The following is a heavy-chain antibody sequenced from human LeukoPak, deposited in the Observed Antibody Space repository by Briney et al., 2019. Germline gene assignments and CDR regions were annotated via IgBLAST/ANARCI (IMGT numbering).Heavy chain of an antibody. Sequence: ASVKVSCKASGYTFTSYAMHWVRQAPGQRLEWMGWINAGNGNTKYSQKFQGRVTITRDTSASTAYMELSSLRSEDTAVYYCARGLVEMATIHYYYGMDVWGQGTTVTVSS. CDR3: ARGLVEMATIHYYYGMDV. D-gene: IGHD5-24*01. CDR1: GYTFTSYA. J-gene: IGHJ6*02. CDR2: INAGNGNT. V-gene: IGHV1-3*01.